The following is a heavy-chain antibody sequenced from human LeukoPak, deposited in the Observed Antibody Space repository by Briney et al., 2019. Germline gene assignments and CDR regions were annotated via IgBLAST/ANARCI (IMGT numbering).Heavy chain of an antibody. J-gene: IGHJ4*02. CDR2: INHSGST. CDR1: GGSFSGCY. V-gene: IGHV4-34*01. D-gene: IGHD6-25*01. CDR3: ASGFRLPDY. Sequence: SETLSLTCAVYGGSFSGCYWSWIRQPPGKGLEWIGEINHSGSTNYNPSLKSRVTISVDTSKNQFSLKLSSVTAADTAVYYCASGFRLPDYWGQGTLVTVSS.